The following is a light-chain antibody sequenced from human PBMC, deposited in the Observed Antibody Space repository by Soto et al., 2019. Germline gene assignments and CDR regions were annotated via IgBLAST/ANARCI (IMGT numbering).Light chain of an antibody. CDR1: SSDVGGYNY. V-gene: IGLV2-14*01. CDR3: SSYTSSGILGV. Sequence: QSVLTQPASVSGSPGQSITISCTGTSSDVGGYNYVSWYQQHPGKAPKLMIYEVSNRPSGVSNRFSGSKSGNTASLTISGLQAEDEADYYCSSYTSSGILGVFGTGTKVTVL. CDR2: EVS. J-gene: IGLJ1*01.